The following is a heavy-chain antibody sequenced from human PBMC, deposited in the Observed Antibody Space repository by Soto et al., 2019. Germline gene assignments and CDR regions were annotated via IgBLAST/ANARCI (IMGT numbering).Heavy chain of an antibody. CDR3: ARDSASTTGGYYYYYGMDV. CDR2: IWYDGSNK. CDR1: GFTFSSYG. D-gene: IGHD1-1*01. Sequence: GSLRLSCAASGFTFSSYGMHWVRQAPGKGLEWVAVIWYDGSNKYYADSVKGRFTISRDNSKNTLYLQMNSLRAEDTAVYYCARDSASTTGGYYYYYGMDVWGQGTTVTVSS. J-gene: IGHJ6*02. V-gene: IGHV3-33*01.